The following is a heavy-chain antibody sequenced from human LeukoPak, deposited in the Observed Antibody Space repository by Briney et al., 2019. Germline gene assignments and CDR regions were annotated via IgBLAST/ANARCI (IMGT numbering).Heavy chain of an antibody. V-gene: IGHV1-69*01. CDR3: ARVGDGLNDAFDI. Sequence: SVKVSCKASGGTFSSYAISWVRQAPGQGLEWMGGIIPIFGTANYAQKFQGRVTITADESTSTAYMELSSLRSEDTAVYYCARVGDGLNDAFDIWGQGTMVTVSS. D-gene: IGHD5-24*01. J-gene: IGHJ3*02. CDR1: GGTFSSYA. CDR2: IIPIFGTA.